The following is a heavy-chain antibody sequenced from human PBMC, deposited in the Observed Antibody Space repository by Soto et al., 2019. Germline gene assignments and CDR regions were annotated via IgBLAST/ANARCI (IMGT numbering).Heavy chain of an antibody. CDR2: ISGSGGST. J-gene: IGHJ5*02. V-gene: IGHV3-23*01. CDR3: ASWSRGYSGYDDLMGIDNWFDP. Sequence: GGSLRLSCAASGFTFSSYAMSWVRQAPGKGLEWVSAISGSGGSTYYADYVKGRFTISRDNSKNTLYLQMNSLRAEDTAVYYCASWSRGYSGYDDLMGIDNWFDPWGQGTLVTVSS. CDR1: GFTFSSYA. D-gene: IGHD5-12*01.